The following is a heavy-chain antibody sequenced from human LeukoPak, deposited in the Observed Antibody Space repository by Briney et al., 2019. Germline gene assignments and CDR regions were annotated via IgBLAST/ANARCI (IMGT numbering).Heavy chain of an antibody. CDR2: FDPEDGET. CDR1: GYTLTELS. CDR3: ATVQYGGLPFDY. V-gene: IGHV1-24*01. J-gene: IGHJ4*02. Sequence: ASVKVSCKVSGYTLTELSMHWVRQAPGKGLEWMGGFDPEDGETIYAQKFQGRVTMTEDTSTDTAYMELSSLRSEDTAVYYCATVQYGGLPFDYWGQGTLVTVSS. D-gene: IGHD4-23*01.